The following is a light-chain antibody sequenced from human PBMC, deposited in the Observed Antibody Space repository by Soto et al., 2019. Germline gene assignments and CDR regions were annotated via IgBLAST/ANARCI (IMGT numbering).Light chain of an antibody. V-gene: IGKV3-15*01. CDR3: QQYNNWPPLT. CDR1: QSISTN. CDR2: GAY. Sequence: EIVMTQSQATLSVSPGERAALYCRASQSISTNLAWYQQKPGQAPRLLIYGAYTRATGIPARFSGSGSGTEFTLTISSLQSEDFAVYYCQQYNNWPPLTFGGGTKVEIK. J-gene: IGKJ4*01.